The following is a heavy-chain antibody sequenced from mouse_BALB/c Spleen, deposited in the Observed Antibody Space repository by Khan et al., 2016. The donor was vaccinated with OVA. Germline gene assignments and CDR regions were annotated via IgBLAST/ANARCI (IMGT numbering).Heavy chain of an antibody. CDR3: ARSYLYGYYFDQ. D-gene: IGHD1-1*01. J-gene: IGHJ2*01. CDR1: GFTFSNFG. V-gene: IGHV5-17*02. Sequence: EVELVESGGGLVQPGGSRKLSCAASGFTFSNFGMHWIRQAPEKGLEWVAYISGDSNTIYYADTVKGRFTISRDNPRNTLFLQMTSLRSEDTAMYYCARSYLYGYYFDQWGQGTTLTVS. CDR2: ISGDSNTI.